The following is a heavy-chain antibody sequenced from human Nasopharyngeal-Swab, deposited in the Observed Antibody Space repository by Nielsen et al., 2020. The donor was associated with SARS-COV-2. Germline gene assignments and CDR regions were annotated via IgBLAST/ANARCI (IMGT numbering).Heavy chain of an antibody. CDR2: INTSGST. Sequence: SDTLSPTCTLPGASISSGSYYWSWIRQPAGKGLEWIGRINTSGSTNYNPSLKCRVTLSVDTSKNQFSQKLSSVTAADTAVYYCARDWGGYCSGGSCRDYWGQGTLVTVSS. D-gene: IGHD2-15*01. J-gene: IGHJ4*02. CDR3: ARDWGGYCSGGSCRDY. CDR1: GASISSGSYY. V-gene: IGHV4-61*02.